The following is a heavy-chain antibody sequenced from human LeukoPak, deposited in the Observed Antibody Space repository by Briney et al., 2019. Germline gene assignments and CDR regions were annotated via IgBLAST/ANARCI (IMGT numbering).Heavy chain of an antibody. J-gene: IGHJ4*02. Sequence: GGSLRLSCAASGFTFSSYTMNWVRQAPGKGLEWVSSISSSSYIYYADSVKGRFTISRDNAKNPLYLQMNSLRAEDTAVYYCARGTNTAMGVDNWGQGTLVTVSS. V-gene: IGHV3-21*01. CDR3: ARGTNTAMGVDN. CDR2: ISSSSYI. CDR1: GFTFSSYT. D-gene: IGHD5-18*01.